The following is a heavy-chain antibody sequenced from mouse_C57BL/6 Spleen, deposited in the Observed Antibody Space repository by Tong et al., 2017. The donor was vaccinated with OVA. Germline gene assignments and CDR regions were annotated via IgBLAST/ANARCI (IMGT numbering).Heavy chain of an antibody. J-gene: IGHJ4*01. CDR2: IDPEDGDT. Sequence: EVQLQESGAELVKPGASVKLSCTASGFNIKDYYMHWVKQRTEQGLEWIGRIDPEDGDTEYAPKFQGKATMTADTSSNTAYLQLSSLTSEDSAVYFCARRDDYGVYAMDYWGQGTSVTVSS. CDR3: ARRDDYGVYAMDY. CDR1: GFNIKDYY. D-gene: IGHD2-4*01. V-gene: IGHV14-1*01.